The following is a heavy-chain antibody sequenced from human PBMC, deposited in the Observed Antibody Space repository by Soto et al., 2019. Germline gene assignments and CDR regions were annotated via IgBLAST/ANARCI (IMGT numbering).Heavy chain of an antibody. CDR1: GGSLSGATYS. J-gene: IGHJ4*02. CDR3: ARSREFDY. Sequence: SETLSLTCGVSGGSLSGATYSWNWIRQPPGKGLEWIGYIFPSGTTYYNPSLKSRVTISIDVSKNQFPLSLRSLTAADTAVYYCARSREFDYWSQGTLVTVSS. CDR2: IFPSGTT. V-gene: IGHV4-30-2*01.